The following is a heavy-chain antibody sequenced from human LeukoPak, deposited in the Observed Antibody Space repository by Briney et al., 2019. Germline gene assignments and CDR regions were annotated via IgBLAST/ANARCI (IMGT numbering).Heavy chain of an antibody. D-gene: IGHD1-26*01. CDR3: ARGRPSGTHFDY. J-gene: IGHJ4*02. CDR2: ISASGGST. V-gene: IGHV3-23*01. CDR1: GFTFRSHD. Sequence: GGSLRLSCAASGFTFRSHDMSWVRQAPGKGLEWVSGISASGGSTFYADSVKGRFTISRDNSKNTLYLQMNSLRAEDTAVYYCARGRPSGTHFDYWGQGTLVTVSS.